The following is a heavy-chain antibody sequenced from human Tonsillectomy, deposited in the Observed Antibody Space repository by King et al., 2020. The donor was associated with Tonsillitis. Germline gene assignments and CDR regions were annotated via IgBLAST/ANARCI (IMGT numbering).Heavy chain of an antibody. D-gene: IGHD3-3*01. CDR3: ATRAVHGDCNFWRGYYDY. CDR1: GFTFSSNS. CDR2: ISSSSSTI. Sequence: VQLVESGGGLVQPGGSLRLSCAASGFTFSSNSMNWVRQAPGKGLEWVSYISSSSSTIYYADSVKGRFTISRDNSKNSLYLQMNSLRDEDTAVYYCATRAVHGDCNFWRGYYDYWGQGTLVTVSS. V-gene: IGHV3-48*02. J-gene: IGHJ4*02.